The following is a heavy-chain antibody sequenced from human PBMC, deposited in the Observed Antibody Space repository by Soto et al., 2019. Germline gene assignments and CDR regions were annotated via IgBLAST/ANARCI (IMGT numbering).Heavy chain of an antibody. Sequence: QVQLVQSGAEVKKPGASVKVSCKASGYTFTSYGISWVRQAPGQGLEWMGWISAYNGNTNYAQKLQGRVTMTTDTSTSTAYMELRSLRSDDTAVYYCARSDSSGYYYMVYYYYGMDVWGQGTTVTVSS. J-gene: IGHJ6*02. CDR3: ARSDSSGYYYMVYYYYGMDV. D-gene: IGHD3-22*01. CDR1: GYTFTSYG. CDR2: ISAYNGNT. V-gene: IGHV1-18*01.